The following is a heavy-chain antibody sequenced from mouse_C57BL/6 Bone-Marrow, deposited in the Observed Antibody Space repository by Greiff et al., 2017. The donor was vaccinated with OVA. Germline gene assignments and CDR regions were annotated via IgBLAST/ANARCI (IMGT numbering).Heavy chain of an antibody. D-gene: IGHD2-4*01. CDR2: IYPRSGNT. CDR1: GYTFTSSG. V-gene: IGHV1-81*01. Sequence: QVQLKESGPELARPGASVKLSCKASGYTFTSSGISWVKQRTGQGLEWIGGIYPRSGNTYYNGKFKGKATLTADKSSSTAYMELRSLTSEDSAVYFCARKGLRWFAYWGQGTLVTVTA. CDR3: ARKGLRWFAY. J-gene: IGHJ3*01.